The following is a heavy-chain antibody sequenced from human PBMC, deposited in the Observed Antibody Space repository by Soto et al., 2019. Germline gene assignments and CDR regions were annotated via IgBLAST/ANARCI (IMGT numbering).Heavy chain of an antibody. CDR1: GGSVSSGDYF. Sequence: LSLTCTVSGGSVSSGDYFWSWPRQSPGKRLEWIAYIYYSGNTNYNPSLKSRATISVDTSKSQVSLTLTSMTAADAALYYCARSPNYYYYGFDVWGQGTAVTVSS. D-gene: IGHD3-10*01. V-gene: IGHV4-61*08. CDR3: ARSPNYYYYGFDV. J-gene: IGHJ6*02. CDR2: IYYSGNT.